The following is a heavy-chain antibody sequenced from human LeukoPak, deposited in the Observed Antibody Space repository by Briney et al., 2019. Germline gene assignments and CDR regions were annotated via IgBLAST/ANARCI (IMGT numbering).Heavy chain of an antibody. Sequence: SETLSLTCAVYGGSFSGYYWSWIRQPPGKGLEWIGSIYYSGSTNYNPSLQGRVTISLDTSRNQFSLKLSSVTAADTAVYYCASGDNDPLFDYWGQGTLVTVSS. CDR1: GGSFSGYY. CDR2: IYYSGST. V-gene: IGHV4-34*09. CDR3: ASGDNDPLFDY. J-gene: IGHJ4*02. D-gene: IGHD1-1*01.